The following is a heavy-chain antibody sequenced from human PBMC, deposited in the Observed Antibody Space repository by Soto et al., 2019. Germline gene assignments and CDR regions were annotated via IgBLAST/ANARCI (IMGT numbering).Heavy chain of an antibody. D-gene: IGHD2-21*01. CDR3: AKEEDRHIVVVIAIRAFDI. CDR1: GFTFSSYA. V-gene: IGHV3-23*01. Sequence: GGSLRLSCAASGFTFSSYAMSWVRQAPGKGLEWVSAISGSGGSTYYADSVKGRFTISRDNSKNTLFLQMNSLRAEDTAVYYFAKEEDRHIVVVIAIRAFDIWGQGTMVTVSS. CDR2: ISGSGGST. J-gene: IGHJ3*02.